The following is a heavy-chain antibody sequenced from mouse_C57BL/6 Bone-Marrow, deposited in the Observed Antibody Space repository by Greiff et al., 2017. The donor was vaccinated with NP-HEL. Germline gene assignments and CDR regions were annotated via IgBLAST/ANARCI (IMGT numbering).Heavy chain of an antibody. J-gene: IGHJ4*01. CDR2: ISSGSSTI. CDR1: GFTFSGYG. CDR3: ARSLLTAMDY. D-gene: IGHD2-10*01. Sequence: EVQRVESGGGLMKPGGSLKLSCAASGFTFSGYGMHWVRQAPEKGLEWVAYISSGSSTIYYADTVKGRFTISRDNAKNTLFLQMTSLRSEDTAMYYCARSLLTAMDYWGQGTSVTVSS. V-gene: IGHV5-17*01.